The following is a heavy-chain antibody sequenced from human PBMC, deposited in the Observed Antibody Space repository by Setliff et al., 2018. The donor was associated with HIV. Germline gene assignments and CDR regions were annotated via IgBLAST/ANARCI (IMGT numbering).Heavy chain of an antibody. V-gene: IGHV4-31*03. CDR1: GGSISSGGYY. J-gene: IGHJ6*03. D-gene: IGHD6-19*01. CDR2: IYHSGRA. Sequence: SETLSLTCTVSGGSISSGGYYWSWIRQHPGMGLEWIGYIYHSGRAYYNPSLKSRITMSVDTSKNQFSLKLSSVTAADTAVYYCARVFTVAGTYYYYYMDVWGKGTTVTVSS. CDR3: ARVFTVAGTYYYYYMDV.